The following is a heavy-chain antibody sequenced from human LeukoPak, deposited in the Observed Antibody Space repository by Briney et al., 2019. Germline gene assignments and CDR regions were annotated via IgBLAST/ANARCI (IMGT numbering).Heavy chain of an antibody. V-gene: IGHV3-7*01. J-gene: IGHJ3*02. D-gene: IGHD2-15*01. CDR1: GFTFRNYW. Sequence: GGSLRLSCAASGFTFRNYWMNWVRQAPGKGLEWVADIKQDGSEKYYVDSVKGRFTISRQNAKNSLFLQMNSLRAEDTAVYYCARHRSGGSQDDAFDIWGQGTMVTVSS. CDR3: ARHRSGGSQDDAFDI. CDR2: IKQDGSEK.